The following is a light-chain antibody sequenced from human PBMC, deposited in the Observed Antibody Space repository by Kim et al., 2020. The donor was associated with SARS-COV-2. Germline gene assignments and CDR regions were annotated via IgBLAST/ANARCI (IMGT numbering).Light chain of an antibody. CDR2: NNN. CDR1: SSNIGSNT. V-gene: IGLV1-44*01. Sequence: GQRVTISCSGSSSNIGSNTVNWYQQFPGTAPKLLIYNNNQRPSGVPDRFSGSKSGTSASLAISGLQSDDEADYYCAAWDDSLNGYVFGAGTKVTVL. CDR3: AAWDDSLNGYV. J-gene: IGLJ1*01.